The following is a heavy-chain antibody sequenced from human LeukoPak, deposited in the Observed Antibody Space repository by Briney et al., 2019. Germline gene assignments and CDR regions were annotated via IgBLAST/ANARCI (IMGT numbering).Heavy chain of an antibody. CDR3: AKAPWGGDCYSVIGRRCGLDV. CDR2: ISYDGSNK. CDR1: GFTFSSYG. Sequence: GGSLRLSCAASGFTFSSYGMHWVRQAPGKGLEWVVVISYDGSNKYYADSVKGRFTISRDNSKNTLYLQMNSLRAEDTAVYYCAKAPWGGDCYSVIGRRCGLDVWGQGTTVTVSS. D-gene: IGHD2-21*02. V-gene: IGHV3-30*18. J-gene: IGHJ6*02.